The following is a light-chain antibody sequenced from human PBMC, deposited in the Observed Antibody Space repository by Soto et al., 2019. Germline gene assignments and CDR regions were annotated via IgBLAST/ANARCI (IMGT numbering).Light chain of an antibody. CDR3: QQYGRSPLLYT. CDR2: GAS. CDR1: QSVTSNY. J-gene: IGKJ2*01. Sequence: ESVLTQSPGTLSLSPGEIATLSCRASQSVTSNYLAWYQQKPGQAPRLLIYGASTRAAGVRDRFSGSGSGTDFTLTITRLEPEEFAVYYCQQYGRSPLLYTFGQGTKVGVK. V-gene: IGKV3-20*01.